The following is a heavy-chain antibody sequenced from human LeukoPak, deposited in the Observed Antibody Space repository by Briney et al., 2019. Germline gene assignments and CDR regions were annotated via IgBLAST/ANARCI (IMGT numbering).Heavy chain of an antibody. CDR3: ERVTNRWWAFDI. CDR2: IYYSGST. D-gene: IGHD4-17*01. J-gene: IGHJ3*02. CDR1: GGSISSSSYY. Sequence: KTSETLSLTCTVSGGSISSSSYYWGWIRQPPGKGLEWIGSIYYSGSTYYNPSPKSRVTISVDTSKNQFSLKLSSVTAADTAVYYCERVTNRWWAFDIWGQGTMVTVSS. V-gene: IGHV4-39*01.